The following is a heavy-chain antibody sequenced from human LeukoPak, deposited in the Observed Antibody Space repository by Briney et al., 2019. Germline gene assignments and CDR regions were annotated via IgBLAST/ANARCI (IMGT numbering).Heavy chain of an antibody. CDR1: GFPFSSHG. V-gene: IGHV3-23*01. J-gene: IGHJ4*02. CDR3: AREDNTDYVDY. Sequence: GGTLRLSCAGSGFPFSSHGMNWVRQAPGKGLEWVSGISPGGGPTYYADSVKGRFTTSRDNSKDTLYLQMHSLRDEDTAVYYCAREDNTDYVDYWGQGTLVTVSS. CDR2: ISPGGGPT. D-gene: IGHD2-8*02.